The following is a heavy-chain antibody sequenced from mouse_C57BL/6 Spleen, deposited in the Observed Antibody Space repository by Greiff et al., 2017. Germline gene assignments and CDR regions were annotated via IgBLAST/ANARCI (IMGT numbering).Heavy chain of an antibody. CDR1: GFTFSSYG. D-gene: IGHD1-1*01. CDR2: ISSGGSYT. V-gene: IGHV5-6*01. CDR3: ARLPDYGPRYYFDY. Sequence: EVQLVESGGDLVKPGGSLKLSCAASGFTFSSYGMSWVRQTPDKRLEWVATISSGGSYTYYPDSVKGRFTISRDNAKNTLYLQMSSLKSDDTAMYYYARLPDYGPRYYFDYWGQGTSLTVSS. J-gene: IGHJ2*02.